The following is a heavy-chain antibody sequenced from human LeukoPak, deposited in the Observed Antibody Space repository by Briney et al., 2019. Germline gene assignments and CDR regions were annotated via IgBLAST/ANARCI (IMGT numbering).Heavy chain of an antibody. J-gene: IGHJ4*02. Sequence: ASVKVSCKASGYTFTSYSIHWVRQAPGQSLAWMGWINTGNGNTKYSQELQGRVTITRDTFANTAYMELSSLRSGDMAVYYCARGNWNSVDYWGQGTLVTVSS. D-gene: IGHD1-7*01. CDR2: INTGNGNT. V-gene: IGHV1-3*03. CDR1: GYTFTSYS. CDR3: ARGNWNSVDY.